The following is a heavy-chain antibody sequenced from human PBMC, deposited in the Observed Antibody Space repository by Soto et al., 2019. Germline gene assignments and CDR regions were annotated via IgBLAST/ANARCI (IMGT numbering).Heavy chain of an antibody. Sequence: SETLSLTCAVSSDSISRSHWLTWVRQSPGKGLEWLGDIYYSGSVYYNPSLRSRISISMDKSNNQFSLNLSSVTAADTAVYYCARGSFVTDYYYYHMDVWGRGTPVTDSS. V-gene: IGHV4-4*02. CDR3: ARGSFVTDYYYYHMDV. J-gene: IGHJ6*03. CDR1: SDSISRSHW. D-gene: IGHD2-21*02. CDR2: IYYSGSV.